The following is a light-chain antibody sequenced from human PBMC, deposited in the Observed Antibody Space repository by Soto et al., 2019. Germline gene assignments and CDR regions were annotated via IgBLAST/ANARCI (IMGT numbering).Light chain of an antibody. Sequence: ILTTHSSSPPSASGGGRVTNHLRASQSLGRFLNWHQQKPGKAPNVLINVASTLRSGVPSRFSGSGSGTDSTLTINSLQSEDFAVYYCQQYNTWPVTFGGGTKVDIK. CDR2: VAS. CDR1: QSLGRF. J-gene: IGKJ4*01. V-gene: IGKV1-39*01. CDR3: QQYNTWPVT.